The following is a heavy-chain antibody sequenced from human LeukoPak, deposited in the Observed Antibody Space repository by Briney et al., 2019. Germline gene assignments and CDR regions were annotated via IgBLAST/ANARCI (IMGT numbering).Heavy chain of an antibody. V-gene: IGHV4-30-2*01. CDR2: IYHSGST. D-gene: IGHD6-19*01. J-gene: IGHJ4*02. Sequence: PSETLSLTCAVSGGSISSGGYSWSWIRQPPGKGLEWIGYIYHSGSTYYNPSLKSRVTISVDRSKNQFSLKLSSVTPEDTAVYYCARDAYSSGSTGFDYWGQGTLVTVSS. CDR3: ARDAYSSGSTGFDY. CDR1: GGSISSGGYS.